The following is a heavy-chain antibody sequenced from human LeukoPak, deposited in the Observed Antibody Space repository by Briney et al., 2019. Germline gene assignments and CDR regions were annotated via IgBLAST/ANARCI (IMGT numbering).Heavy chain of an antibody. J-gene: IGHJ4*02. CDR2: ISYDGSNK. Sequence: GGSLRLSCAASGFTFSSYGMHWVRQAPGKGLEWVAVISYDGSNKYYADSVKGRFTISRDDSKSTLYLQMDSLRPEDTAVSYCTTKVIRGNSGDDYDDWGQGTLVTVSS. V-gene: IGHV3-30*03. D-gene: IGHD5-12*01. CDR3: TTKVIRGNSGDDYDD. CDR1: GFTFSSYG.